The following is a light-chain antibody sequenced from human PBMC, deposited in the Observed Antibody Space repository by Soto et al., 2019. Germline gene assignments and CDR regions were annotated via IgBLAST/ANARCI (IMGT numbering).Light chain of an antibody. CDR1: QIVSNN. CDR3: QQYNNWPPIT. Sequence: EIVTTQPPATLSVSPGEGPSLSCSASQIVSNNLAWYQQKPGQAPRLLIYGPSTRATGVPARFSGSGSGTEFTLTISGLQSEDFAIYYCQQYNNWPPITFGQGTRLEIK. V-gene: IGKV3-15*01. CDR2: GPS. J-gene: IGKJ5*01.